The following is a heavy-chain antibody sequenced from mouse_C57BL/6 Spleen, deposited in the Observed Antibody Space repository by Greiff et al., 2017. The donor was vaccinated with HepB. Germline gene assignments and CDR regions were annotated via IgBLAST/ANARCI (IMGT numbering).Heavy chain of an antibody. V-gene: IGHV1-62-2*01. CDR2: FYPGSGSI. CDR1: GYTFTEYT. CDR3: ARHEEGRQLRLHAMGY. J-gene: IGHJ4*01. Sequence: QVQLQQSGAELVKPGASVKLSCKASGYTFTEYTIHWVKQRSGQGLEWIGWFYPGSGSIKYNEKFKDKATLTADKSSSPVYMELSRLTSEDSAVYFCARHEEGRQLRLHAMGYWGQGTSVTVSS. D-gene: IGHD3-2*02.